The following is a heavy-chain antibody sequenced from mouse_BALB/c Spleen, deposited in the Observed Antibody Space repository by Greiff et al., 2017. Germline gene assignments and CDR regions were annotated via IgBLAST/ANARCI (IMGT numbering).Heavy chain of an antibody. V-gene: IGHV6-6*02. CDR1: GFTFSNYW. Sequence: EVKLMESGGGLVQPGGSMKLSCVASGFTFSNYWMNWVRQSPEKGLEWVAEIRLKSNNYATHYAESVKGRFTISRDDSKSSVYLQMNNLRAEDTGIYYCTRGGGGYFDYWGQGTTLTVSS. CDR2: IRLKSNNYAT. CDR3: TRGGGGYFDY. J-gene: IGHJ2*01.